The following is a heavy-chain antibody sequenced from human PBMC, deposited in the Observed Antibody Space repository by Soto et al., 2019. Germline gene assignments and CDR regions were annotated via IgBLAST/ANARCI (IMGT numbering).Heavy chain of an antibody. J-gene: IGHJ6*02. CDR2: IRSKANSYAT. CDR3: TRHVHDYVWGSFSYYYYYGMDV. V-gene: IGHV3-73*01. Sequence: GGSLRLSCAASGFTFSGSAMHWVRQASGKGLEWVGRIRSKANSYATAYAASVKGRFTISRDDSKNTAYLQMNSLKTEDTAVYYCTRHVHDYVWGSFSYYYYYGMDVWGQGTTVTVSS. D-gene: IGHD3-16*01. CDR1: GFTFSGSA.